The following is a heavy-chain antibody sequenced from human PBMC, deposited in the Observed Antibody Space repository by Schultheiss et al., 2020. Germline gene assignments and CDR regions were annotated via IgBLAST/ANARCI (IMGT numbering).Heavy chain of an antibody. J-gene: IGHJ4*02. CDR1: GYTFTGYY. Sequence: ASVKVSCKASGYTFTGYYMHWVRQAPGQGLEWMGWINPNDGGTNYAQNFQGRVTLTRDTSINTVYMELSSLRSDDTAFYYCARDGSVVGALLNYWGQGTLVTVSS. CDR3: ARDGSVVGALLNY. V-gene: IGHV1-2*02. D-gene: IGHD2-15*01. CDR2: INPNDGGT.